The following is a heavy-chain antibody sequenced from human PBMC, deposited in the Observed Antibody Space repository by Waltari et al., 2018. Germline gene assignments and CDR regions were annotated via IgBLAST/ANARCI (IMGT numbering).Heavy chain of an antibody. CDR3: ARGLGAVY. J-gene: IGHJ4*01. D-gene: IGHD1-26*01. Sequence: QVQMQESGPGLLRPSETLSLPCAVSGGSISTNSYIWGWIRQPPGKGLEWIASFNYGGNAYYNPSLKSRVTTSGDTSKSQFSLIRTSVTAAGTAVDYCARGLGAVYWGHGTLVTVSS. CDR2: FNYGGNA. CDR1: GGSISTNSYI. V-gene: IGHV4-39*07.